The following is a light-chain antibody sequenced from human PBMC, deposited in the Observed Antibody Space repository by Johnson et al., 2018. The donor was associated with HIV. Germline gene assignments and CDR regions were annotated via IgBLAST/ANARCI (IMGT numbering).Light chain of an antibody. Sequence: QSVLTQPPSVSAAPGQKVTISCSGSSSNIVNNYVSWYQQLPGTAPKLLIYDNNKRPSGIPDRFSGSKSGTSATLGITGLQTGDEADYYCGTWDSSLSYVFGTGTKVTVL. CDR3: GTWDSSLSYV. CDR1: SSNIVNNY. J-gene: IGLJ1*01. V-gene: IGLV1-51*01. CDR2: DNN.